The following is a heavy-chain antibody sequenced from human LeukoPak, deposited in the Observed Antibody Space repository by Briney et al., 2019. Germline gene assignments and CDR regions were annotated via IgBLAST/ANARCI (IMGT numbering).Heavy chain of an antibody. CDR3: ARGRPHGNDY. V-gene: IGHV3-74*01. J-gene: IGHJ4*02. D-gene: IGHD4-23*01. CDR2: IASDGSST. CDR1: GFTFSSYW. Sequence: GGSLRLSCAASGFTFSSYWMNWVRQAPGKGLMWASRIASDGSSTTYADSVKGRFSISRDNAKNTLYLQMNSLRVEDTAVYYCARGRPHGNDYWGQGTLVTVSS.